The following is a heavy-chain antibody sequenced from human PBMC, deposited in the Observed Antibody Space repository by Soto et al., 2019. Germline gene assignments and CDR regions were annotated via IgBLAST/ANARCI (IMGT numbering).Heavy chain of an antibody. J-gene: IGHJ6*02. CDR1: GDTFTTHA. D-gene: IGHD5-18*01. CDR2: ILPLSGAA. Sequence: QVQLVQYGAEVKRPGSSVRVSCKTSGDTFTTHAITWVRQAPGQGLEWMGSILPLSGAANYARRFQGRVTVTADEATSTAYMEVRTLNSDDTVVYSCAGRGIDTAVVHPDWFCYGLDIWGQGTTLIVS. CDR3: AGRGIDTAVVHPDWFCYGLDI. V-gene: IGHV1-69*18.